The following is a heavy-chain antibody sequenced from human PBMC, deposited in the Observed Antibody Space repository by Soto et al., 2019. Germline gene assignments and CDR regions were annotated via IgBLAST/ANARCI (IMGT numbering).Heavy chain of an antibody. CDR1: GFTFSSYW. D-gene: IGHD2-2*02. Sequence: GGSLRLSCAASGFTFSSYWMHWVRQAPGKGLVWVSRINSDGSSTSYADSVKGRFTISRDNAKNTLYLQMNSLRAEDTAVYYCASLVPKYCSSTSCYTHFDYWGQGTLVTVSS. J-gene: IGHJ4*02. CDR3: ASLVPKYCSSTSCYTHFDY. CDR2: INSDGSST. V-gene: IGHV3-74*01.